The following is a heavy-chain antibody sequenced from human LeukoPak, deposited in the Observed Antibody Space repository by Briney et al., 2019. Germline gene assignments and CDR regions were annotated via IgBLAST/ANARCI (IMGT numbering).Heavy chain of an antibody. V-gene: IGHV3-7*01. CDR1: GFNFSSYS. CDR3: ARDPVQDFDY. Sequence: GGSLRLSCAASGFNFSSYSMDWVRQAPGKGLEWVANIKKDGSEKQYVDSVKGRFTISRDNAKNSLYLQMNSLRVEDTAVYYCARDPVQDFDYWGQGTLVTVSS. J-gene: IGHJ4*02. CDR2: IKKDGSEK.